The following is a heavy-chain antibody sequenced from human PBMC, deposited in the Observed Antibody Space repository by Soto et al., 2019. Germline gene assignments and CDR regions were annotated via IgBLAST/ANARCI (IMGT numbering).Heavy chain of an antibody. CDR1: VEPMTGGYY. Sequence: SETLSLTCDVSVEPMTGGYYWGWIRQSPGKGLEWIGSIYYGGTTYYNPSLRSRLAISIDTSKNQFSLKLASVTAADTAVYYCARSGYYGFVYWGQGALVTVSS. V-gene: IGHV4-38-2*01. J-gene: IGHJ4*02. CDR3: ARSGYYGFVY. CDR2: IYYGGTT. D-gene: IGHD3-10*01.